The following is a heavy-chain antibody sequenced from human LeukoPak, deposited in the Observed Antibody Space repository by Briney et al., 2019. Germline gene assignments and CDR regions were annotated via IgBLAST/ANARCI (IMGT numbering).Heavy chain of an antibody. CDR1: GGSISSGTSQ. J-gene: IGHJ6*03. V-gene: IGHV4-39*01. CDR3: ARLNQMGPGDNYYMDV. Sequence: SETLSLTRALPGGSISSGTSQWGWLRHTPGKGLESLGTIFYTGSVYYNPSLKSRVTLSVDTSKNQFSLRLTSLTAADTAVYYCARLNQMGPGDNYYMDVGGEGTTVTVSS. CDR2: IFYTGSV. D-gene: IGHD2-21*01.